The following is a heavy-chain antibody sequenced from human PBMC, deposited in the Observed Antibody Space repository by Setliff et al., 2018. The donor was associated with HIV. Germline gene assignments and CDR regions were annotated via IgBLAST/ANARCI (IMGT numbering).Heavy chain of an antibody. D-gene: IGHD3-9*01. CDR3: ARDDILTGYYTGFDY. CDR1: GGSISNSNW. V-gene: IGHV4-4*02. CDR2: IYHSGST. Sequence: SETLSLTCAVSGGSISNSNWWSWVRQPPGKGLEWIGEIYHSGSTYYNPSLKSRVTISVDTSKNQFSVKLSSVTAADTAVYYCARDDILTGYYTGFDYWGQGTLVTVSS. J-gene: IGHJ4*02.